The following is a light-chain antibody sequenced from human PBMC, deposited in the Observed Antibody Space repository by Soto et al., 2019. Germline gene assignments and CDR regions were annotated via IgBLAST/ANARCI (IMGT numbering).Light chain of an antibody. CDR3: QQYNNWPLT. V-gene: IGKV3D-15*01. CDR2: GAS. Sequence: DIVTTQSPATLSVSPGERATLSCRASQSVSSKLAWYQQKPGQAPKLLIYGASTRATGIPARFSGSESGTEFTLTISSLQSEDFAVYYCQQYNNWPLTFGGGTKVEIK. J-gene: IGKJ4*01. CDR1: QSVSSK.